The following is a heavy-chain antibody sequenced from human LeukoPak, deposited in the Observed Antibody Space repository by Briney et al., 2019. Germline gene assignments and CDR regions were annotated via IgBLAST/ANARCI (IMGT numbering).Heavy chain of an antibody. J-gene: IGHJ4*02. CDR1: GASISSYY. D-gene: IGHD5-24*01. CDR2: ISYSGST. Sequence: SETLSLTCSVSGASISSYYWSWIRQPPGKGLEWIGYISYSGSTNYNPSLKSRVTISVDTSKNQFSLKLSSVTAADTAVYYCARSGGRDGYNFDYWGQGTLVTVSS. V-gene: IGHV4-59*01. CDR3: ARSGGRDGYNFDY.